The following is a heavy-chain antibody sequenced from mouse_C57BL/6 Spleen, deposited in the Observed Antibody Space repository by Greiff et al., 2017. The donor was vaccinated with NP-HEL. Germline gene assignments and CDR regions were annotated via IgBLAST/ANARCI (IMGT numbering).Heavy chain of an antibody. CDR3: ARKGYGSSWVDY. V-gene: IGHV1-19*01. CDR2: INPYNGGT. J-gene: IGHJ2*01. D-gene: IGHD1-1*01. CDR1: GYTFTDYY. Sequence: EVQLQQSGPVLVKPGASVKMSCKASGYTFTDYYMNWVKQSHGKSLEWIGVINPYNGGTSYNQKFKGKATLTVDKSSSTAYMELNSLTSEGSAVYYCARKGYGSSWVDYWGQGTTLTVSS.